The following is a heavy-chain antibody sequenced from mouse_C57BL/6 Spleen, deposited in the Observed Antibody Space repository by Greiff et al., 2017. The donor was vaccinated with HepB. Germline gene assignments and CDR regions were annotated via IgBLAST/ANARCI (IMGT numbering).Heavy chain of an antibody. Sequence: VQLKESGAELARPGASVKLSCKASGYTFTSYGISWVKQRTGQGLEWIGEIYPRSGNTYYNEKFKGKATLTADKSSSTAYMELRSLTSEDSAVYFCARRDDYLSFDYWGQGTTLTVSS. CDR3: ARRDDYLSFDY. V-gene: IGHV1-81*01. CDR2: IYPRSGNT. J-gene: IGHJ2*01. CDR1: GYTFTSYG. D-gene: IGHD2-4*01.